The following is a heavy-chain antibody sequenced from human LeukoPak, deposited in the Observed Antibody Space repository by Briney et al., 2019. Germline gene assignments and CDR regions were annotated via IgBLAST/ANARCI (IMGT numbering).Heavy chain of an antibody. J-gene: IGHJ4*02. V-gene: IGHV3-23*01. D-gene: IGHD3-10*01. CDR1: GFTFSSYA. CDR3: AKDRVDGSGSQFDS. Sequence: GGSLRLSCAASGFTFSSYAMSWVRQAPGKGLEWVSAISGSGGSTYYADSVKGRFTISRDNSKNTLYLQMNSLRAEDTAVYYSAKDRVDGSGSQFDSWGQGSLVTVSS. CDR2: ISGSGGST.